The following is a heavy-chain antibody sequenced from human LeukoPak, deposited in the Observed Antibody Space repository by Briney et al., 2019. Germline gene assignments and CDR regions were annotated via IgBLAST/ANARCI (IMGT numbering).Heavy chain of an antibody. CDR1: GGSISSGSYY. D-gene: IGHD3-22*01. CDR3: ARRDSSGYYYDDAFDI. Sequence: SQTLSLTCTVSGGSISSGSYYWSWIRQPPGKGLEWIGEINHSGSTNYNPSLKSRVTISVDTSKNQFSLKLSSVTAADTAVYCCARRDSSGYYYDDAFDIWGQGTMVTVSS. CDR2: INHSGST. J-gene: IGHJ3*02. V-gene: IGHV4-39*07.